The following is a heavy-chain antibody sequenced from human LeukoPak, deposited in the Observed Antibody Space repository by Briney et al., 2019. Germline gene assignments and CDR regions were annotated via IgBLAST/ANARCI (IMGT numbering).Heavy chain of an antibody. CDR1: GTSMNTYY. CDR3: ARDLHYDAFDI. Sequence: SETLSLTCTVSGTSMNTYYWSWVRQPPGKGLEWIGYIYYTGSTKYNPSLKSRVTISVDTSKNQFSLKLSSVTAADTAVYYCARDLHYDAFDIWGQGTLVTVSS. V-gene: IGHV4-59*01. J-gene: IGHJ3*02. CDR2: IYYTGST. D-gene: IGHD4-11*01.